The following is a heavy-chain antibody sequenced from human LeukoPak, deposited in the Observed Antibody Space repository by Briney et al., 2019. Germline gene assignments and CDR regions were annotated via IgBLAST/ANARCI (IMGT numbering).Heavy chain of an antibody. V-gene: IGHV4-4*07. J-gene: IGHJ6*03. CDR3: ARDSPGDCSSTSCYFYYYYYYMDV. CDR2: IYTSGST. Sequence: SETLSLTCTFSGGSISRSYWSWIRQPAGKGLEWIGRIYTSGSTNYNPSLKSRVTMSVDTSKNQFSLKLSSVTAADTAVYYCARDSPGDCSSTSCYFYYYYYYMDVWGKGTTVTVSS. D-gene: IGHD2-2*01. CDR1: GGSISRSY.